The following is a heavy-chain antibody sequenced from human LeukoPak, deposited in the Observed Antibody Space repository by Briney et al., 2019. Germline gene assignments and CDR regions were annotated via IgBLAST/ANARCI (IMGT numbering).Heavy chain of an antibody. CDR1: GYSISSGYY. D-gene: IGHD3-22*01. CDR2: IYHSGST. CDR3: ARGAYDDAFDI. Sequence: SETLSLTCTVSGYSISSGYYRGWNRQPPGKGLEWIGSIYHSGSTYYNPSLKSRVTISVDTSKNKFSLKLSSVTAADTAVYYCARGAYDDAFDIWGQGTMVTVSS. V-gene: IGHV4-38-2*02. J-gene: IGHJ3*02.